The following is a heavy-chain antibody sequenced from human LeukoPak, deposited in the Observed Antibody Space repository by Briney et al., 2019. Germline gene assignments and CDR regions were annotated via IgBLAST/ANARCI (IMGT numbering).Heavy chain of an antibody. V-gene: IGHV3-66*01. CDR3: ARKTDSGGQGDY. CDR2: IYSGGNT. Sequence: GGSLRLSCAAFGFTVSVNYMSWVRQAPGKGLECVSVIYSGGNTYYADSVKGRFTISRDNSKNTLYLQMNSLRAEDTAVYYCARKTDSGGQGDYWGPGALVTVSS. CDR1: GFTVSVNY. D-gene: IGHD3-22*01. J-gene: IGHJ4*02.